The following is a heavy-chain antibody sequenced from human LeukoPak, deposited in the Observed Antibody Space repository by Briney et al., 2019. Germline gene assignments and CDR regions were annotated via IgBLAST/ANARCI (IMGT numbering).Heavy chain of an antibody. J-gene: IGHJ4*02. D-gene: IGHD3-10*01. V-gene: IGHV4-59*08. Sequence: KPSETLSLTCTVSGGSISSYYWSWIRQPPGKGLEWIGSIHQSGSTFYNPSLKSRVTISVDTSKNQFSLKLTSVTAAGTAVHYCARVGGGSGSSFDYWGQGILVTVSS. CDR1: GGSISSYY. CDR3: ARVGGGSGSSFDY. CDR2: IHQSGST.